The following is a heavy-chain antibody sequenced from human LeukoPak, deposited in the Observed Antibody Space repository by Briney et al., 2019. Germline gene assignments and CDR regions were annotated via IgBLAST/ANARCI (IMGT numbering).Heavy chain of an antibody. V-gene: IGHV3-30*04. CDR2: ISYDGSNK. CDR3: ARDGFLIMSSGLLDY. J-gene: IGHJ4*02. CDR1: GFTFSSYA. D-gene: IGHD3-22*01. Sequence: QPGRSLRLSCAASGFTFSSYAMLWVRQAPGKGLEWVAVISYDGSNKYYADSVKGRFTISRDNSKNTLYLQMNSLRAEDTAVYYCARDGFLIMSSGLLDYWGQGTLVTVSS.